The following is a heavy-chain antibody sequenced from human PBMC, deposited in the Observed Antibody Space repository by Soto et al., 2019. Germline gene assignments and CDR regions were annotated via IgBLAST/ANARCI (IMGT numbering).Heavy chain of an antibody. CDR3: ARLRYYDFWSGHPRCYFDY. J-gene: IGHJ4*02. V-gene: IGHV4-39*01. Sequence: SETLSLTCTVPGGAISSSSYHWVWIRQPPGKGLEWIGQTYYSGSTHYSPSLESRVTISVDMSKNEFSLKLTSVTAADTAVYYCARLRYYDFWSGHPRCYFDYWGQGTLVTVSS. CDR1: GGAISSSSYH. D-gene: IGHD3-3*01. CDR2: TYYSGST.